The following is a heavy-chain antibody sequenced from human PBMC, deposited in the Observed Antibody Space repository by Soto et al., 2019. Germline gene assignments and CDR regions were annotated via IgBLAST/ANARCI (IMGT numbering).Heavy chain of an antibody. CDR1: GYTFTGYY. CDR2: INPNSGGT. Sequence: ASVKVSCKASGYTFTGYYMHWVRQAPGQGLEWMGWINPNSGGTNYAQKFQGWVTMTRDTSISTAYMELSRLRSDDTAVYYCARDHVSTGVGLYYFDYWGQGTLVTVSS. V-gene: IGHV1-2*04. CDR3: ARDHVSTGVGLYYFDY. D-gene: IGHD7-27*01. J-gene: IGHJ4*02.